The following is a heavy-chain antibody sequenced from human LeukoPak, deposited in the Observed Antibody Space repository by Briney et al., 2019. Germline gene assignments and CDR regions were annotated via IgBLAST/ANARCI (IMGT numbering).Heavy chain of an antibody. CDR3: ARLRGLLNFDY. J-gene: IGHJ4*02. V-gene: IGHV4-39*01. CDR2: IYYSGST. CDR1: GGSISSSSYY. D-gene: IGHD3-10*01. Sequence: SETLSLTCTVAGGSISSSSYYWGWIRQPPGKGLEWIGSIYYSGSTYYNPSHKSRVTISVDTSKNQFSLKLSSVTAADTAVYYCARLRGLLNFDYWGQGTLVTVSS.